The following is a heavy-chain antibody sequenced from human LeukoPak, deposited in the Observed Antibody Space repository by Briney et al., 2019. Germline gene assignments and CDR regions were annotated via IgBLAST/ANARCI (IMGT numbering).Heavy chain of an antibody. CDR3: ARPARRMVRGILSAFDI. CDR1: EDSFTNYW. Sequence: GEPLKISCKASEDSFTNYWIGWVRQLPGKGLECIGIIYPGDSDTRYSTSFQGQVNISADKSSSTAYLQWSSLKASDTAVYFCARPARRMVRGILSAFDIWGQGTMVTVSS. CDR2: IYPGDSDT. D-gene: IGHD3-10*01. V-gene: IGHV5-51*01. J-gene: IGHJ3*02.